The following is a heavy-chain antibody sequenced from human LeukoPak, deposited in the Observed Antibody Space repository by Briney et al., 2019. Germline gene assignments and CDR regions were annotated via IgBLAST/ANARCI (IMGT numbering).Heavy chain of an antibody. CDR1: GFIFSDYY. CDR2: INHSGST. V-gene: IGHV4-34*01. CDR3: ARGVGT. J-gene: IGHJ4*02. Sequence: GSLRLSCAASGFIFSDYYMTWIRQAPGKGLEWIGEINHSGSTNYNPSLKSRVTISVDTSKNQFSLKLSSVTAADTAVYYCARGVGTWGQGTLVTVSS. D-gene: IGHD1-14*01.